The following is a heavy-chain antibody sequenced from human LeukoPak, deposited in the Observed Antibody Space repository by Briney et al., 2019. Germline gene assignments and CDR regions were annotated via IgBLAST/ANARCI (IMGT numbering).Heavy chain of an antibody. CDR1: GYTFTSYG. CDR3: AAWFGDYLFDY. D-gene: IGHD3-10*01. CDR2: ISAYNGNT. J-gene: IGHJ4*02. Sequence: GASVKISCKASGYTFTSYGISWVRQAPGQGVEWMGWISAYNGNTNYAQKLQGRVTMTTDTPTSTAYMELRSLRSDDTAVYYCAAWFGDYLFDYWGQGTLVTVSS. V-gene: IGHV1-18*01.